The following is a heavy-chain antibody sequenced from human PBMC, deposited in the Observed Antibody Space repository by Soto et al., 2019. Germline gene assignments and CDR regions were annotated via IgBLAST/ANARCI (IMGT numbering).Heavy chain of an antibody. CDR2: IKQDGSEK. Sequence: EVQLVESGGGLVQPGGSLRLSCAASGFTFSSYWMSWVRQAPGKGLEWVANIKQDGSEKYYVDSVKGRFTISRDDAKNSLYLQMNSLRAEDTAVYYCARVPRIYGDSYNDWYFDLWGRGTLVTVSS. D-gene: IGHD4-17*01. CDR1: GFTFSSYW. J-gene: IGHJ2*01. V-gene: IGHV3-7*04. CDR3: ARVPRIYGDSYNDWYFDL.